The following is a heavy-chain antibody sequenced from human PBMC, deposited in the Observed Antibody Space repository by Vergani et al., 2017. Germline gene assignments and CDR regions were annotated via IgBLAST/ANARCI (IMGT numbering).Heavy chain of an antibody. J-gene: IGHJ2*01. V-gene: IGHV3-7*05. CDR3: AKNSGSYYGTWYFDL. CDR1: GFTFSSYW. D-gene: IGHD1-26*01. Sequence: EVQLVESGGGLVQPGGSLRLSCAASGFTFSSYWMSWVRQAPGKGLEWVANIKQDGSEKYYVDSVKGRFTISRDNAKNSLYLQMNSLRAEDTAVYYCAKNSGSYYGTWYFDLWGRGTLVTVSS. CDR2: IKQDGSEK.